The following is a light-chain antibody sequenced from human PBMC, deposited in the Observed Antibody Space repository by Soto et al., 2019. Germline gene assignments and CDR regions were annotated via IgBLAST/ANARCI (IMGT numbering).Light chain of an antibody. CDR2: EVT. V-gene: IGLV2-14*03. J-gene: IGLJ3*02. CDR1: DTDIGSYNY. Sequence: QSALAQPASVSGSPGQSITISCTGTDTDIGSYNYVSWYQQPPGKAPKLIIYEVTNRPSGVSDRFSGSKSATTASLTISGLQADDEADYYCSCYTSGSMLFGGGTQLTVL. CDR3: SCYTSGSML.